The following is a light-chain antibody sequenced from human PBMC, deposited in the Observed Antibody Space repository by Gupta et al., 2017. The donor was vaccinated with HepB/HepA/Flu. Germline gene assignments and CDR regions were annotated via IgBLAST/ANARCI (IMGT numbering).Light chain of an antibody. CDR1: QSVSSSY. CDR3: QQEGSSPCS. Sequence: EIVLTQSPGTLSLSPGERATLSCRASQSVSSSYLGWYQQKPGQAPRLLIYSVSSRATGIPDRFSGSGSGTDFTLTISRREPEDFAVYYCQQEGSSPCSFGQGTKIEIK. J-gene: IGKJ2*04. V-gene: IGKV3-20*01. CDR2: SVS.